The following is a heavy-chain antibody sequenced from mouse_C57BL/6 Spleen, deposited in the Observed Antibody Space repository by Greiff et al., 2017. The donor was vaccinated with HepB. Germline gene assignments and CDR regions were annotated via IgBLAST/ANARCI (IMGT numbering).Heavy chain of an antibody. D-gene: IGHD1-1*01. V-gene: IGHV1-81*01. J-gene: IGHJ1*03. Sequence: QVQLQQSGAELARPGASVKLSCKASGYTFTSYGISWVKQRTGQGLEWIGEIYPRSGNTYYNEKFKGKATLTADKSSSTAYMELRSLTSEDSAVYFCAREGIYYGSYWYFDVWGTGTTVTVSS. CDR2: IYPRSGNT. CDR1: GYTFTSYG. CDR3: AREGIYYGSYWYFDV.